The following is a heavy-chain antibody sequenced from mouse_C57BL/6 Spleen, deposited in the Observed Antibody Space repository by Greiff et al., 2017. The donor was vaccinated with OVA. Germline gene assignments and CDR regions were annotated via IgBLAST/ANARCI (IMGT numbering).Heavy chain of an antibody. V-gene: IGHV3-6*01. CDR3: ERIYYDYDDY. CDR2: ISYDGSN. CDR1: GYSITSGYY. J-gene: IGHJ2*01. Sequence: EVKLQESGPGLVKPSQSLSLTCSVTGYSITSGYYWNWIRQFPGNKLEWMGYISYDGSNNYNPSLKNRISITRDTSKNQFFLKLNSVTTEDTATYYCERIYYDYDDYWGQGTTLTVSS. D-gene: IGHD2-4*01.